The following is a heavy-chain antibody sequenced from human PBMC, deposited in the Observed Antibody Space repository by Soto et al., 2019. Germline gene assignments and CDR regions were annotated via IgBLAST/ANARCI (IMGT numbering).Heavy chain of an antibody. J-gene: IGHJ4*02. CDR3: ARGQPISAGAPFHY. V-gene: IGHV1-69*12. Sequence: QVQLVQSGAEVKKPGSSVKVSCKASGGTFSSYAISWVRQAPGQGLEWMGGIIPIFGTANYAQKFQGRDTIPADDSTSTAYMELSSLRSADTAVYYCARGQPISAGAPFHYWGQGTLVTVSS. CDR2: IIPIFGTA. D-gene: IGHD1-26*01. CDR1: GGTFSSYA.